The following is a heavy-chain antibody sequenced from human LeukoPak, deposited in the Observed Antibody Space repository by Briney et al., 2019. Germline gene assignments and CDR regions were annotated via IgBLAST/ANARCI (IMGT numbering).Heavy chain of an antibody. Sequence: GASVKVSCKASGYTFTSYGVSWVRQAPGQGLEWMGGIIPIFGTANYAQKFQGRVTITTDESTSTAYMELSSLRSEDTAVYYCARDHDGADWGQGTLVTVSS. CDR2: IIPIFGTA. V-gene: IGHV1-69*05. CDR1: GYTFTSYG. CDR3: ARDHDGAD. D-gene: IGHD5-24*01. J-gene: IGHJ4*02.